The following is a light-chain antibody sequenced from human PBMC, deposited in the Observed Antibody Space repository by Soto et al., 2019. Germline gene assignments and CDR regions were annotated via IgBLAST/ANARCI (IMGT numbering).Light chain of an antibody. CDR2: GAS. Sequence: EIVLTQSPGTLSLSPGERATLSCRASQSVSSSYLAWYQQKPGQAPRLLIYGASSRATGIPHRFSGSGSRTDFTLTISRLEPEDFAVYYCQQYGSSPYTFGQGTKLEIK. J-gene: IGKJ2*01. V-gene: IGKV3-20*01. CDR1: QSVSSSY. CDR3: QQYGSSPYT.